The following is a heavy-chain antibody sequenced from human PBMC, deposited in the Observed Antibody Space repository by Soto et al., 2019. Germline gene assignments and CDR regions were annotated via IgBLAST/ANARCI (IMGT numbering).Heavy chain of an antibody. CDR3: ATVHNTSRSFDY. J-gene: IGHJ4*02. V-gene: IGHV3-23*01. D-gene: IGHD1-20*01. CDR2: TGATGRTT. Sequence: GGSLRLSCAAAGFTFSIYAMTWVRQAPGKGLEWVSTTGATGRTTYYSDSVKGRFTVSRDNSKNTLDLQMSNLRAEDTAVYYCATVHNTSRSFDYWGQGTLVTVSS. CDR1: GFTFSIYA.